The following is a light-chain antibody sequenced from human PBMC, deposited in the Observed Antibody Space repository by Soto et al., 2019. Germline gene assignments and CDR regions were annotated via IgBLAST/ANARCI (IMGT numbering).Light chain of an antibody. Sequence: DVQITQSPATLSSSVGDRVTITCRASQSISSWLAWYQQKPGKAPKLLIYAASSLQSGVPSRFSGSGSGTDFTLTISSLQPEDFTTYYCQQSYSTPRPFGQGSKVDI. J-gene: IGKJ1*01. V-gene: IGKV1-39*01. CDR2: AAS. CDR1: QSISSW. CDR3: QQSYSTPRP.